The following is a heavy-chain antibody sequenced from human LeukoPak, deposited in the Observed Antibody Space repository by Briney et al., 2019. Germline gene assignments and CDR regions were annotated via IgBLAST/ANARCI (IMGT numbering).Heavy chain of an antibody. Sequence: PGGPLSLSCAASGQTDTNNYWLCPRQSPGKGREWLTILYSDGDTKYADSVKGRFTFSRDSSRNTLYLQMNGLRAEDTAVYYCTYGDYPLTYWGQGTLVSVSS. CDR1: GQTDTNNY. V-gene: IGHV3-66*01. J-gene: IGHJ4*02. D-gene: IGHD4-17*01. CDR2: LYSDGDT. CDR3: TYGDYPLTY.